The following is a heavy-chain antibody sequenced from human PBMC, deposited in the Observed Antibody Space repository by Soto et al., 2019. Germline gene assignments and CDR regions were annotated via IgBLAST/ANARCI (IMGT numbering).Heavy chain of an antibody. CDR3: ARMEERMATLRCHAFDI. CDR2: IYYSGST. Sequence: SETLSLTCTVSGGSVSSGSYYWSWIRQPPGKGLEWIGYIYYSGSTNYNPSLKSRVTISVDTSKNQFSLKLSSVTAADTAVYYCARMEERMATLRCHAFDILGKXTMGTVSS. V-gene: IGHV4-61*01. CDR1: GGSVSSGSYY. D-gene: IGHD2-15*01. J-gene: IGHJ3*02.